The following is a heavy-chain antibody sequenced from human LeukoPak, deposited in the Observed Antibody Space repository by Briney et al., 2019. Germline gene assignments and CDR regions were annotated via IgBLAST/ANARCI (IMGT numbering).Heavy chain of an antibody. CDR3: ARLSPVSVIAVSYWYFDL. D-gene: IGHD6-19*01. CDR2: VNGGGLIT. Sequence: GGSLRLSCAASGFTFNGFAMNWVRQAPGKGLEWVSLVNGGGLITYYADSVKGRFTISRDNSKNTLYLQMNSLRAEDTAVYYCARLSPVSVIAVSYWYFDLWGRGTLVTVSS. CDR1: GFTFNGFA. J-gene: IGHJ2*01. V-gene: IGHV3-23*01.